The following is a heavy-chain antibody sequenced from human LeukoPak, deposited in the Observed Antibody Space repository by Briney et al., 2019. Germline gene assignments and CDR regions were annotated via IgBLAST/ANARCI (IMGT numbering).Heavy chain of an antibody. CDR3: ARSITMVRGVTFPFDY. CDR1: GYTFTSYG. Sequence: ASVKVSCKASGYTFTSYGISWVRQAPGQGLEWMGWISAYNGNTNYAQKLQGRVTMTTDPSTSTAYMELRSLRSDDTAVYYCARSITMVRGVTFPFDYWGQGTLVTVSS. J-gene: IGHJ4*02. CDR2: ISAYNGNT. V-gene: IGHV1-18*01. D-gene: IGHD3-10*01.